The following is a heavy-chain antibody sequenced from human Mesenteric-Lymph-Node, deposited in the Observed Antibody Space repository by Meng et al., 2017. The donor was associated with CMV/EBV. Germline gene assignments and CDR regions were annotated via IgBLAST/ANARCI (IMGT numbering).Heavy chain of an antibody. CDR3: ASSSSGWSLDY. J-gene: IGHJ4*02. CDR2: IYPADSDT. D-gene: IGHD6-19*01. CDR1: GYTFSNYW. V-gene: IGHV5-51*01. Sequence: KVSCKVSGYTFSNYWIGWVRQMPGKGLEWMGIIYPADSDTRYSPSFQGQVTISADKSISTAYLQWSSLKASDTAMYYCASSSSGWSLDYWGQGTLVTVSS.